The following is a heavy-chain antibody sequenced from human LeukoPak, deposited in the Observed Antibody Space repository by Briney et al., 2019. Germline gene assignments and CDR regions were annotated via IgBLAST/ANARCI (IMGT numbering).Heavy chain of an antibody. Sequence: AGGSLRLSCAASGFTFSSYAMSWVRQAPGKGLEWVSAISGSGGSTYYADSVKGRFTISRDNSKNTLYLQMNSLRAEDTAVYYCAKSFGSSWYNWFDPWGREPWSPSPQ. D-gene: IGHD6-13*01. CDR2: ISGSGGST. CDR1: GFTFSSYA. CDR3: AKSFGSSWYNWFDP. J-gene: IGHJ5*02. V-gene: IGHV3-23*01.